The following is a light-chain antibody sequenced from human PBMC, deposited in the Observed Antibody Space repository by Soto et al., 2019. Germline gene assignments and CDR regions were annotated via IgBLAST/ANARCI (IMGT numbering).Light chain of an antibody. CDR3: SSYTSSSTRCV. CDR2: EVS. CDR1: SSDVGGYNY. J-gene: IGLJ1*01. Sequence: QSVLTQPASVSGSPGQSITISCTGTSSDVGGYNYVSWYQQHPGKAPKLMIYEVSNRPPGVSNRFSGSKSGNTASLTISGLQAEDEADYYCSSYTSSSTRCVFGTGTKVTV. V-gene: IGLV2-14*01.